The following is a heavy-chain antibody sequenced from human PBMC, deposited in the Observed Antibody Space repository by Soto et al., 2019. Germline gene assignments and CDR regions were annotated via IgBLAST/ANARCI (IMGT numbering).Heavy chain of an antibody. Sequence: KPSETLSLTCGVSGASFSDYYWTWIRQPPGKGLEWIGEIIHSGSTNYSPSLKSRVIISLDTSKNQFSLKLTSVTAADTAMYYCAGAEFSSLGVNQWGQGTQVTVSS. CDR1: GASFSDYY. J-gene: IGHJ4*02. V-gene: IGHV4-34*12. D-gene: IGHD6-6*01. CDR2: IIHSGST. CDR3: AGAEFSSLGVNQ.